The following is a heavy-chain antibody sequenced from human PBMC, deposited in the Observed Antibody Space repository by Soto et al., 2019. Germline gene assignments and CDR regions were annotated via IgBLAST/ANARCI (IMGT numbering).Heavy chain of an antibody. V-gene: IGHV4-59*01. CDR2: IYYSGSA. CDR1: GGSSSSYY. CDR3: ARGYDFWSGYYAFDI. D-gene: IGHD3-3*01. J-gene: IGHJ3*02. Sequence: QEQLQESGPGLVKPSETLSLTCTVSGGSSSSYYWSWIRQTPRKGLEWIGYIYYSGSAYYNPSLRSRVTISVDTSKNQFSLELGSVTAADTAVYYCARGYDFWSGYYAFDIWGQGTMVTVSS.